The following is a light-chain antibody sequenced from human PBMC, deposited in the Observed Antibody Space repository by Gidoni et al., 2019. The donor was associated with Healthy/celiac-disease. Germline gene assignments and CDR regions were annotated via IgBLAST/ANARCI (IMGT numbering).Light chain of an antibody. J-gene: IGKJ1*01. Sequence: DIVMTQSPDPLAASLGERATINCKSSQSVLYRSNNKNYLAWYQQKPGQPPKLLIYWASTRESGVPDRFSGSGSGTDFTLTISSLQAEDVAVYYCQQYYSTPPWTFGQGTKVEIK. CDR1: QSVLYRSNNKNY. V-gene: IGKV4-1*01. CDR2: WAS. CDR3: QQYYSTPPWT.